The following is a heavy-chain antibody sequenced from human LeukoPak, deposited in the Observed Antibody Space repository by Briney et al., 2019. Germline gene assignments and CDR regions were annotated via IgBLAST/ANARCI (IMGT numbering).Heavy chain of an antibody. V-gene: IGHV3-21*01. J-gene: IGHJ4*02. CDR1: GFTFSSYS. Sequence: RLSCAXSGFTFSSYSMNWVRQAPGKGLEWVSSISSSSSYIYYADSVKGRFTISRDNAKNSLYLQMNSLRAEDTAVYYCARDGGVVVVPAANFDYWGQGTLVTVSS. D-gene: IGHD2-2*01. CDR2: ISSSSSYI. CDR3: ARDGGVVVVPAANFDY.